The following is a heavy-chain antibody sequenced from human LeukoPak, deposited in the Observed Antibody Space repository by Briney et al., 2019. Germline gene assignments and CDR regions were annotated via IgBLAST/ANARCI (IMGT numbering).Heavy chain of an antibody. D-gene: IGHD6-13*01. CDR2: INHSGST. CDR3: AREGIAAARGWFDP. CDR1: GGSFSGYY. V-gene: IGHV4-34*01. J-gene: IGHJ5*02. Sequence: SEILSLTCAVYGGSFSGYYWSWIRQPPGKGLEWIGEINHSGSTNYNPSLKSRVTISVDTSKNQFSLKLSSVTAADTAVYYCAREGIAAARGWFDPWGQGTLVTVSS.